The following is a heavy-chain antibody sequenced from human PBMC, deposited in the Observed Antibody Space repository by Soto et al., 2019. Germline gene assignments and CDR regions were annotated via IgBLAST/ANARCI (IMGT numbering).Heavy chain of an antibody. CDR2: IGGRGDST. J-gene: IGHJ3*02. V-gene: IGHV3-23*01. Sequence: EGQLLESGGGLVQPGGSLRISCAASGFTFSSYAMSWVRQVPGKGLEWVSNIGGRGDSTYYGDSVKGRFTISRDNSKYTLYLQMNSLRADGTAVYYCAKDSEAWTRVLFDSWGQGTMVTVS. D-gene: IGHD1-1*01. CDR3: AKDSEAWTRVLFDS. CDR1: GFTFSSYA.